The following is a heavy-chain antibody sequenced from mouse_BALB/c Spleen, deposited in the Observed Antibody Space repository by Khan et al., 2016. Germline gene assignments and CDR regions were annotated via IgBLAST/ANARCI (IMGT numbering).Heavy chain of an antibody. Sequence: QVQLQQSGAELVRPGSSVKISCKASGYAFSIYWMNWVKQRPGQGLEWIGQIYPGVGDTDYNGKFKDKATLTADKSSSTAYMQLSSLTSEDSAVYICARSEYGDDYWGQGTTLTVSS. J-gene: IGHJ2*01. D-gene: IGHD2-13*01. CDR2: IYPGVGDT. CDR3: ARSEYGDDY. CDR1: GYAFSIYW. V-gene: IGHV1-80*01.